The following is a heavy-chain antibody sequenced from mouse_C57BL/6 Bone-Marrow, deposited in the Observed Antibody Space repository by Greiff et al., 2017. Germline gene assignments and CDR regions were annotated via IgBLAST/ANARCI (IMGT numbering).Heavy chain of an antibody. CDR3: AVVAPCDY. J-gene: IGHJ2*01. CDR1: GFNIKDYY. V-gene: IGHV14-2*01. D-gene: IGHD1-1*01. CDR2: IDPGDGDT. Sequence: EVQLQQSGAELVKPGASVKLSCTASGFNIKDYYMHWVKQRTEQGLEWIGRIDPGDGDTKYAPKFQGKATITADTSSNTAYLQLSSLTSEDTAVYSCAVVAPCDYWGQGTTLTVSS.